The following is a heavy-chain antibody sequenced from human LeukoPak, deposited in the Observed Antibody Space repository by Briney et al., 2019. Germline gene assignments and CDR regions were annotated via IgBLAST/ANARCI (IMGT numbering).Heavy chain of an antibody. CDR2: ISHRGSA. D-gene: IGHD2-2*01. CDR3: ARGLPATVFDS. CDR1: GGSFSDYY. J-gene: IGHJ4*02. Sequence: SETLSHTCAVYGGSFSDYYWSWIRQPPGKGLEWIGEISHRGSANYNTSLKSRVTMSVDRPKNQFSLKLNSVTAADTAVYYCARGLPATVFDSWGQGILVTVSS. V-gene: IGHV4-34*01.